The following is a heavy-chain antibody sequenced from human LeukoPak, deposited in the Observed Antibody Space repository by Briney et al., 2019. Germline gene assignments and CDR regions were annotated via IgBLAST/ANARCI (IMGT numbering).Heavy chain of an antibody. D-gene: IGHD4-17*01. CDR2: IWYDGSNK. J-gene: IGHJ4*02. CDR1: GFTFGSYG. CDR3: ARARYGDYYLDY. V-gene: IGHV3-33*01. Sequence: GGSLRLSCAASGFTFGSYGMHWVRQAPGKGLEWVAVIWYDGSNKYYADSVKGRFTISRDNSKNTLYLQMNSLRAEDTAVYYCARARYGDYYLDYWGQGTLVTVSS.